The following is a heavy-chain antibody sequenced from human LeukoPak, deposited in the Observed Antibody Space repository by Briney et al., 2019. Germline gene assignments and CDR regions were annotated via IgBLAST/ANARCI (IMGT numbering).Heavy chain of an antibody. V-gene: IGHV3-73*01. CDR2: IRSKTNNYAT. Sequence: GGSLRLSCAASGFTFSGSAMHWVRQASGKGLEWVGRIRSKTNNYATAYAASVKGRFTISRDDSKNTAYLQMNSLKTEDTAVYYCTRRSYSSVTRDYWGQGTLATVSS. CDR1: GFTFSGSA. D-gene: IGHD4-17*01. CDR3: TRRSYSSVTRDY. J-gene: IGHJ4*02.